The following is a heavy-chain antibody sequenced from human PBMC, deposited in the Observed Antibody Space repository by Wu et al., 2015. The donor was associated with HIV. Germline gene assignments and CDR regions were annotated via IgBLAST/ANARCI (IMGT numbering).Heavy chain of an antibody. D-gene: IGHD6-13*01. J-gene: IGHJ4*02. CDR1: GGTFSSYA. V-gene: IGHV1-69*13. Sequence: QVQLVQSGAEVKKPGSSVKVSCKASGGTFSSYAISWVRQAPGQGLEWMGRIIPIFGTANYAQKFQGRVTITADESTSTAYMELSSLRSEDTAVYYCARELHSSSWYWGGSHFDYWGQGTLVTVSS. CDR3: ARELHSSSWYWGGSHFDY. CDR2: IIPIFGTA.